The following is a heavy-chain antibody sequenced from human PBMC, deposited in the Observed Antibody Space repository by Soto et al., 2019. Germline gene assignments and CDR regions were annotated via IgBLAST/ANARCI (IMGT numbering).Heavy chain of an antibody. Sequence: EVQLLESGGGLVQPGGSLRLSCAASGFTFTTYAMSWVRQAPGKRLEWVSSITGSGGGTYYADSVKGRFTISRDNSKNTLYLQMNSLRAEDTALYYCAKGCLTVAGPSCSWGQGALVTVSS. J-gene: IGHJ4*02. CDR3: AKGCLTVAGPSCS. V-gene: IGHV3-23*01. D-gene: IGHD6-19*01. CDR2: ITGSGGGT. CDR1: GFTFTTYA.